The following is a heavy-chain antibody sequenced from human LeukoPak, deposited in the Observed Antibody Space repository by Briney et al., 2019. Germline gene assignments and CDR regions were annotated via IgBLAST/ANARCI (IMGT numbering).Heavy chain of an antibody. CDR3: ARSVWGSYRSYYYYYYMDV. CDR2: INPNSGGT. D-gene: IGHD3-16*02. Sequence: ASVKVSCKASGYTFTGYYMHWVRQAPGQGLEWMGWINPNSGGTNYAQKFQGRVTMTRDTSISTAYMELSRLRSDDTAVYYCARSVWGSYRSYYYYYYMDVWGQGTLVTVSS. V-gene: IGHV1-2*02. J-gene: IGHJ6*03. CDR1: GYTFTGYY.